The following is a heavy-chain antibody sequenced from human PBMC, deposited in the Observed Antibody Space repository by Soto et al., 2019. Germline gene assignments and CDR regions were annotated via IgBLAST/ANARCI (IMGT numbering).Heavy chain of an antibody. CDR3: ARVHCGGDCRPGEWFYYYGMDV. D-gene: IGHD2-21*01. CDR1: GYRFVDYY. J-gene: IGHJ6*02. CDR2: INPKGGDS. V-gene: IGHV1-46*01. Sequence: QGQLVQSGAEMKTPGASVEVSCKASGYRFVDYYIHWVRQAPGHGLEWMGIINPKGGDSRYAQKFQGRVTMTMDTSTSTVYMDLRSLTSEDTAIYYCARVHCGGDCRPGEWFYYYGMDVWGQGTTVTVSS.